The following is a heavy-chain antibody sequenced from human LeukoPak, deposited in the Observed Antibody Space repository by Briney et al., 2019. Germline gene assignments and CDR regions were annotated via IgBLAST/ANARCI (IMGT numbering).Heavy chain of an antibody. CDR3: GQGLLDY. V-gene: IGHV3-7*01. Sequence: PGGSLRLSCEASGFTFSSYWMTWVRQAPGKGLEWVANIKQDGSEKYYVDSVKGRFTISRDNAKNSVYLQMNSLRDEDTAVYYCGQGLLDYWGQGTLVTVSS. CDR1: GFTFSSYW. J-gene: IGHJ4*02. CDR2: IKQDGSEK. D-gene: IGHD2-15*01.